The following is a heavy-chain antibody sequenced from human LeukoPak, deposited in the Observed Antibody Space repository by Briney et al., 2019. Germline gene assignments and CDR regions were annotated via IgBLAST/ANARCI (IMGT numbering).Heavy chain of an antibody. Sequence: SETLSLTRTVSGGSISSYYWSWIRPPPGKGLEWIGYIYYSGSTNYNPSLKSRVTISVDTSKNQFSLKLSSVTAADTAVYYCARHSSGSHSYFDYWGQGTLVTVSS. J-gene: IGHJ4*02. CDR3: ARHSSGSHSYFDY. D-gene: IGHD3-22*01. CDR2: IYYSGST. CDR1: GGSISSYY. V-gene: IGHV4-59*01.